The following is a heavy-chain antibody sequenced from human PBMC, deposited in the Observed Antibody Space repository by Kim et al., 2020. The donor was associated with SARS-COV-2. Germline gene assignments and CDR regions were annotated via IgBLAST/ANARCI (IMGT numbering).Heavy chain of an antibody. J-gene: IGHJ4*02. V-gene: IGHV3-74*01. Sequence: GGSLRLSCGVSGFPFRRYWMHWVRRAPGKGLVWVARTNEDGSVTNYADSVKGRFTISRDNAGNTLYLQMNSLTVEDTAIYYCARDLSGADDYWGQATLVTVSS. CDR3: ARDLSGADDY. D-gene: IGHD3-10*01. CDR2: TNEDGSVT. CDR1: GFPFRRYW.